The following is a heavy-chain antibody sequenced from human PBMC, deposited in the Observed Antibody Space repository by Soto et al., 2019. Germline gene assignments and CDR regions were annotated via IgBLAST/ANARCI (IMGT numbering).Heavy chain of an antibody. D-gene: IGHD6-13*01. Sequence: SETLSLTCTVSGGSISSYYWSWIRQPPGKGLEWIGYIYYSGSTNYNLSLKSRVTISVDTSKNQFSLKLSSVTAADTAVYYCARERARRIAAAGHYYYGMDVWGQGTTVTVSS. J-gene: IGHJ6*02. V-gene: IGHV4-59*01. CDR3: ARERARRIAAAGHYYYGMDV. CDR2: IYYSGST. CDR1: GGSISSYY.